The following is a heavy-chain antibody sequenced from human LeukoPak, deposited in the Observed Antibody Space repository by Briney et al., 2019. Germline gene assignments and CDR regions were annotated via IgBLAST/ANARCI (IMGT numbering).Heavy chain of an antibody. J-gene: IGHJ3*01. D-gene: IGHD2-15*01. V-gene: IGHV3-23*01. Sequence: GGSLRLSCAASGFTFSSYGIHWVRQAPGKGLEWVSVISKNGDTTYYADSVKGRFTISRDDSKNTLYLQMNSLRAEDTALYFCATRQFCSGGTCYGLSFWGQGTMVTISS. CDR3: ATRQFCSGGTCYGLSF. CDR2: ISKNGDTT. CDR1: GFTFSSYG.